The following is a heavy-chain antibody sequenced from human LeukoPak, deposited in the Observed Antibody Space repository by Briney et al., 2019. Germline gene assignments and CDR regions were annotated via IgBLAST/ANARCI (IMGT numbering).Heavy chain of an antibody. J-gene: IGHJ4*02. V-gene: IGHV3-21*04. CDR2: ISSSSSYM. CDR1: GFTFSSYS. CDR3: AKSGAGNFDS. Sequence: GGSLRLSCAASGFTFSSYSMNWVRQAPGKGLEWVSSISSSSSYMYYADSVKGRFTISRDNTKNSLFLQMNSLRAEDTAVYYCAKSGAGNFDSWGQGTLVTVSS. D-gene: IGHD3-10*01.